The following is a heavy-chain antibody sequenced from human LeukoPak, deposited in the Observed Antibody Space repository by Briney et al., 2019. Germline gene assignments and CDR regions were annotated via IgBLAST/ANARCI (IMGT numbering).Heavy chain of an antibody. J-gene: IGHJ4*02. CDR2: INPDSGGT. CDR3: ARLPRNYGDYVAY. D-gene: IGHD4-17*01. Sequence: GASVKVSCKTSGYTFTGYFIHWVRQAPGQGLEWMGWINPDSGGTNYAQKFQGRVTMTRDTSISTVYMELSRLRSDDTAIYYCARLPRNYGDYVAYWGQGTLVTVSS. CDR1: GYTFTGYF. V-gene: IGHV1-2*02.